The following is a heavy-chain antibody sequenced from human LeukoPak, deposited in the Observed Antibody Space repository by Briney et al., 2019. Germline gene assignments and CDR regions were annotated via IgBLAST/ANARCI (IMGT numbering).Heavy chain of an antibody. V-gene: IGHV4-30-2*01. CDR1: GGSFSGYS. J-gene: IGHJ6*02. CDR3: ARDKSHCSGGSCYYYGMDV. CDR2: IYHSGST. D-gene: IGHD2-15*01. Sequence: SETLSLTCAVYGGSFSGYSWSWIRQPPGKGLEWIGNIYHSGSTYYNPSLKSRVTISVDRSKNQFSLKLSSVTAADTAVYYCARDKSHCSGGSCYYYGMDVWGQGTTVTVSS.